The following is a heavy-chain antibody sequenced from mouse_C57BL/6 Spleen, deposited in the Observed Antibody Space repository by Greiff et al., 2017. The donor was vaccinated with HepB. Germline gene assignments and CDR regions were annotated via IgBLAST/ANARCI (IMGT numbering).Heavy chain of an antibody. CDR2: IDPSDSYT. D-gene: IGHD2-5*01. Sequence: VQLQQPGAELVKPGASVKLSCKASGYTFTSYWMQWVKQRPGQGLEWIGEIDPSDSYTNYNQKFKGKATLTVDTSSSTAYMQLSSLTSEDSAVYYCARTYSNYVAMDYWGQGTSVTVSS. V-gene: IGHV1-50*01. CDR1: GYTFTSYW. CDR3: ARTYSNYVAMDY. J-gene: IGHJ4*01.